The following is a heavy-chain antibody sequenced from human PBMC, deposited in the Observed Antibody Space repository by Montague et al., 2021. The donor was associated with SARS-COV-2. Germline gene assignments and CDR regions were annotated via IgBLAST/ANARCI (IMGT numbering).Heavy chain of an antibody. CDR1: GFTFSNYN. Sequence: SLRLSCAASGFTFSNYNMNWVRQAPGKGLEWVSSISSSSSYIYYXDSXKGRFTISRDNAKNSLYLQMNSLRAEDTAVYYCARDARYDFWSGYYFDYWGQGTLVTVSS. D-gene: IGHD3-3*01. CDR2: ISSSSSYI. V-gene: IGHV3-21*01. CDR3: ARDARYDFWSGYYFDY. J-gene: IGHJ4*02.